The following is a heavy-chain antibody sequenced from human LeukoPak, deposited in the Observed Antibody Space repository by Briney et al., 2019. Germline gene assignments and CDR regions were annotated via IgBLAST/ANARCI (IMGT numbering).Heavy chain of an antibody. CDR2: ISWDGGST. D-gene: IGHD6-13*01. V-gene: IGHV3-43*01. Sequence: GGSLRLSCAASGFTFDDYTMHWVRQAPGKGLEWVSLISWDGGSTYYADSVKGRFTISRDNSKNSLYLQMNSLRTEDTAMYYCARRTADGTRYFDYWGQGTLVTVSS. CDR3: ARRTADGTRYFDY. J-gene: IGHJ4*02. CDR1: GFTFDDYT.